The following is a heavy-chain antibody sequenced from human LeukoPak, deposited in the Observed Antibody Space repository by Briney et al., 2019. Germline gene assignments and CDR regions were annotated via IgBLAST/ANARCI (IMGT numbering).Heavy chain of an antibody. CDR2: IIPIYGTA. V-gene: IGHV1-69*13. J-gene: IGHJ5*02. D-gene: IGHD5-24*01. CDR3: ATHTGGYNYWWFDI. Sequence: ASVKVSCKASGGTFSNYPIIWVRQAPGRGLEWLGGIIPIYGTANYALMFQGSITLTAHESTATAYVELRSLTSDDTAMCFCATHTGGYNYWWFDIWGQRTLVSVSS. CDR1: GGTFSNYP.